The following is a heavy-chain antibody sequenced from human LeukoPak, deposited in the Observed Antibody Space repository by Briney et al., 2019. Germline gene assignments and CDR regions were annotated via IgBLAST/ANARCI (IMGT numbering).Heavy chain of an antibody. Sequence: GGSLRLSCAASGITLSSYSMNWVRQAPGKGLEWVSSISSSSSYIYYADSVKGRFTISRDNAKNSLYLQMNSLRAEDTAVYYCARDSDFWSGYYDYWGQGTLVAVSS. D-gene: IGHD3-3*01. J-gene: IGHJ4*02. CDR1: GITLSSYS. V-gene: IGHV3-21*01. CDR2: ISSSSSYI. CDR3: ARDSDFWSGYYDY.